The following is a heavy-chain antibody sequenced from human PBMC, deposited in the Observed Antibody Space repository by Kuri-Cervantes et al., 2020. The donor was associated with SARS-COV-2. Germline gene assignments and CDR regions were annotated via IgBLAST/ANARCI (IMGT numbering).Heavy chain of an antibody. Sequence: GGSLRLSCAASGFTFSSYAMHWVRQAPGKWLEWVAVISYDGSNKYYADSVKGRFTISRDNSKNTLYLQMNSLRAEDTAVYYCARDRGVDYCSSTSCPSGPFGPFDPWGQGTLVTVSS. CDR3: ARDRGVDYCSSTSCPSGPFGPFDP. CDR1: GFTFSSYA. D-gene: IGHD2-2*01. CDR2: ISYDGSNK. J-gene: IGHJ5*02. V-gene: IGHV3-30-3*01.